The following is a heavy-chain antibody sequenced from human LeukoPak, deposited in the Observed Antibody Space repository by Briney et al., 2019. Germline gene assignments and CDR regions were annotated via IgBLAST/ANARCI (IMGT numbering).Heavy chain of an antibody. V-gene: IGHV1-3*01. CDR2: INAGNGNT. CDR3: ARSRYGDYDYYYYGMDV. Sequence: ASVKVSCKASGYTFTSYAMHWVRQAPGQRLEWMGWINAGNGNTKYSQKFQGRVTITRDTSASTAYMELSSLRSEDTAVYYCARSRYGDYDYYYYGMDVWGKGTTVTVSS. D-gene: IGHD4-17*01. J-gene: IGHJ6*04. CDR1: GYTFTSYA.